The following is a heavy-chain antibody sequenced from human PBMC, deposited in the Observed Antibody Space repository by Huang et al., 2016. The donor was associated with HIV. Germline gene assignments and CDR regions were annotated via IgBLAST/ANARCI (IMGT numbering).Heavy chain of an antibody. CDR3: ARGQLGSYGDYDVLY. CDR2: IIPMLGTP. V-gene: IGHV1-69*13. Sequence: QVQLVQSGAEVKTPGSSVKVSCKASGGTFSKYAISWVRQAPGQGLEWMGGIIPMLGTPNCARKVQGRVTITADDSTSTTYVEVSSLRSEDTALYYCARGQLGSYGDYDVLYWGQGTLVTVSS. D-gene: IGHD4-17*01. CDR1: GGTFSKYA. J-gene: IGHJ4*02.